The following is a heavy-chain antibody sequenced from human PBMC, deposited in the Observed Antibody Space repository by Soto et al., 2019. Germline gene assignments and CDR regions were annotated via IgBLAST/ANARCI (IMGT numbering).Heavy chain of an antibody. V-gene: IGHV5-10-1*04. CDR2: IDPSDSYT. J-gene: IGHJ6*02. CDR1: GYSFTSYW. Sequence: PGESLKISCKGSGYSFTSYWISWVRQVPGKGLEWMGRIDPSDSYTNYSPSFQGQVTISADKSISTAYLQWSSLKASDTAMYYCARHSFEVAVAGGRLYYGMDVWRQGTTVTVSS. D-gene: IGHD6-19*01. CDR3: ARHSFEVAVAGGRLYYGMDV.